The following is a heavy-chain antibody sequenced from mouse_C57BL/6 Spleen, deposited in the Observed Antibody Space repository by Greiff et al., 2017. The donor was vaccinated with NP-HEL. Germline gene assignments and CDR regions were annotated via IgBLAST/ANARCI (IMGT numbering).Heavy chain of an antibody. Sequence: VQLQQPGAELVRPGSSVKLSCKASGYTFTSYWMHWVKQRPIQGLEWIGNIDTSDSETHYNQKFKDKATLTVDKSSSTAYMQLSSLTSEDSAVYYCAREATVAMDYWGQGTSVTVSS. J-gene: IGHJ4*01. V-gene: IGHV1-52*01. CDR2: IDTSDSET. CDR3: AREATVAMDY. D-gene: IGHD1-1*01. CDR1: GYTFTSYW.